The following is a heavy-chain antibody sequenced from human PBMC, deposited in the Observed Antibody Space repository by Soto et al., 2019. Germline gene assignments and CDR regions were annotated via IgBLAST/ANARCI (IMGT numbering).Heavy chain of an antibody. J-gene: IGHJ4*02. Sequence: PSETLSLTCSVPGGSISSADYYWTWVRRPPGKGLEWIGYIYYTGNAYYNPSLKNRVTISLDTSSNHFPLRLTSVTAADTATYYCAPRPYYDYWSGHYTDSWGQGTLVTVS. CDR2: IYYTGNA. CDR3: APRPYYDYWSGHYTDS. D-gene: IGHD3-3*01. V-gene: IGHV4-30-4*01. CDR1: GGSISSADYY.